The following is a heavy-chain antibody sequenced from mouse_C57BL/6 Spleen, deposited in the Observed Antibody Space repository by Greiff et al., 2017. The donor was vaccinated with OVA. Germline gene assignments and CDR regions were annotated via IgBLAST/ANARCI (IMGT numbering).Heavy chain of an antibody. D-gene: IGHD1-1*01. CDR3: ARGVYGSSYDWYFDV. Sequence: VQLQQSGPELVKPGASVKIPCKASGYTFTDYNMDWVQQSHGKSLEWIGDINPNNGGTIYNQKFKGKATLTVDKSSSTAYMELRSLTSEDTAVYYCARGVYGSSYDWYFDVWGTGTTVTVSS. CDR2: INPNNGGT. V-gene: IGHV1-18*01. J-gene: IGHJ1*03. CDR1: GYTFTDYN.